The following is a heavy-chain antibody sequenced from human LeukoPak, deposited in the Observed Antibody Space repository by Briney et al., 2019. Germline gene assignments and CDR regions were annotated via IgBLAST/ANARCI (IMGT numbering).Heavy chain of an antibody. CDR3: ARRLPYGSGSYGY. Sequence: PSETLSLTCAVYGESFSGYYWSWIRQPPGKGLEWIGEINHRGSTNYNPSLKSRVTISVDTSKNQFSLKLSSVTAADTAVYYCARRLPYGSGSYGYWGQGTLVTVSS. CDR2: INHRGST. D-gene: IGHD3-10*01. V-gene: IGHV4-34*01. J-gene: IGHJ4*02. CDR1: GESFSGYY.